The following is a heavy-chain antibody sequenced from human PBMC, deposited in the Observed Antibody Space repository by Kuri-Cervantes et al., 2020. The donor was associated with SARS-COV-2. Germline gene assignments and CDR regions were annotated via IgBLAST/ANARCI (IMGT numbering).Heavy chain of an antibody. V-gene: IGHV1-18*01. Sequence: ASVKVSCKASGYTFTSYGISWVRQAPGQGPEWMGWISAYNGNTNYAQKLQGRVTMTTDTSTSTAYMELRSLRSDDTAVYYCARDDYGDDYYYYYGMDVWGQGTTVTVSS. CDR1: GYTFTSYG. J-gene: IGHJ6*02. D-gene: IGHD4-17*01. CDR3: ARDDYGDDYYYYYGMDV. CDR2: ISAYNGNT.